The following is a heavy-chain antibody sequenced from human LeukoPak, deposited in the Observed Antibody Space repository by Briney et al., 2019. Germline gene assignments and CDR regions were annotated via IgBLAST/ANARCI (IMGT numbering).Heavy chain of an antibody. CDR2: IYHSGST. CDR3: AAGTGIVGAFDI. CDR1: GGSISSGGYY. V-gene: IGHV4-30-2*01. J-gene: IGHJ3*02. D-gene: IGHD6-19*01. Sequence: SQTLSLTCTVSGGSISSGGYYWSWIRQPPGKGLEWIGYIYHSGSTNYNPSLKSRVTISVDTSKNQFSLKLSSVTAADTAVYYCAAGTGIVGAFDIWGQGTMVTVSS.